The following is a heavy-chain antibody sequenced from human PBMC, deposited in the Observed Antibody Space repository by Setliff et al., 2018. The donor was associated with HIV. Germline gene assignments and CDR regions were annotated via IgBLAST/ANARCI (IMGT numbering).Heavy chain of an antibody. V-gene: IGHV4-31*03. J-gene: IGHJ5*02. CDR3: ARVNSRNWFDP. D-gene: IGHD6-13*01. CDR1: GGSISSGGFY. Sequence: KPSETLSLTCTVSGGSISSGGFYWSWIRQHPGKGLEWIGYIYYSGSTYYNPSLKSRVTISVDKSKNQFSLKLSSVTAADTAVYYCARVNSRNWFDPWGQGTLVTVSS. CDR2: IYYSGST.